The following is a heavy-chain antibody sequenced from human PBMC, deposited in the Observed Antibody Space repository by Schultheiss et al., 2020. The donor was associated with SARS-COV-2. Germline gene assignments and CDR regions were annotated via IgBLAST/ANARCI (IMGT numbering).Heavy chain of an antibody. CDR3: ARDQGSGWYESFWNWFDP. CDR1: GFTFSSYG. Sequence: GESLKISCAASGFTFSSYGMHWVRQAPGKGLEWVSAISGSGGSTYYADSVKGRFTISRDNAKNSLYLQMNSLRAEDTAVYYCARDQGSGWYESFWNWFDPWGQGTLVTVSS. D-gene: IGHD6-19*01. V-gene: IGHV3-21*01. J-gene: IGHJ5*02. CDR2: ISGSGGST.